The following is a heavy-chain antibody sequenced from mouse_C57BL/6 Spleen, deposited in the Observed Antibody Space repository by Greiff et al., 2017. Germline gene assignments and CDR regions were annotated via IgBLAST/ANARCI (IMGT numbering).Heavy chain of an antibody. D-gene: IGHD2-2*01. CDR3: AISGGYVCFAY. V-gene: IGHV1-9*01. CDR1: CSTFTGYW. CDR2: ILPGSGST. J-gene: IGHJ3*01. Sequence: QVQLQQSRAELMKPGASGKLSSKATCSTFTGYWIAWVKQRPGHGLEWIGVILPGSGSTNFNEKFKGKATFTADTTSNTAYMQLRSLTTEDSAVYYCAISGGYVCFAYWGQGTLITVSA.